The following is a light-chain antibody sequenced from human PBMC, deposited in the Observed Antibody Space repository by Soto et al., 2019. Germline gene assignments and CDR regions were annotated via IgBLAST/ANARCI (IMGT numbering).Light chain of an antibody. CDR3: QQYNSWPPIT. J-gene: IGKJ5*01. CDR2: DAS. Sequence: EIVLTQSPATLSLSPGERATLSCRASQSLSSGYLAWYQQKPGQAPRLLIYDASTRATGIPDRFSGGGSGTEFTLTISSLQSEDFVVYYCQQYNSWPPITFGQGTRLEIK. V-gene: IGKV3-15*01. CDR1: QSLSSGY.